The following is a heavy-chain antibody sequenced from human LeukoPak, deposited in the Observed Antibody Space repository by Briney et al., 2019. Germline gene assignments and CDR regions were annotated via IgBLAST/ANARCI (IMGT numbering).Heavy chain of an antibody. J-gene: IGHJ4*02. Sequence: GGSLRLSCAASGFTFSSYGMHWVRQAPGKGLEWVAVISYDGSNKYYADSVKGRFTISRDNAKNTLYLQMNSLRAEDTAVYYCARSLARWTLSDAERGGWGQGTLVTVSS. CDR3: ARSLARWTLSDAERGG. CDR2: ISYDGSNK. CDR1: GFTFSSYG. V-gene: IGHV3-30*03. D-gene: IGHD3-16*01.